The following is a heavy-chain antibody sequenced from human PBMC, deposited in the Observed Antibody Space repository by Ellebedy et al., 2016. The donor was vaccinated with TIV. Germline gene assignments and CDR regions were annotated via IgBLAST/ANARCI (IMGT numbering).Heavy chain of an antibody. Sequence: ASVKVSCKASGGTFSSYAISWVRQAPGQGLEWMGIINPSGGSTSYAQKLQGRVTMTRDTSTSTVYMELSSLRSEDTAVYYCARAFGPTYYFDYWGQGTLVTVSS. J-gene: IGHJ4*02. CDR3: ARAFGPTYYFDY. D-gene: IGHD3/OR15-3a*01. CDR2: INPSGGST. CDR1: GGTFSSYA. V-gene: IGHV1-46*04.